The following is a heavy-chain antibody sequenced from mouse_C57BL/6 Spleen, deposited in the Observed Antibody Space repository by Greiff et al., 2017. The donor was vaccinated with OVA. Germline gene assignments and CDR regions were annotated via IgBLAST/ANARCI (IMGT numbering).Heavy chain of an antibody. CDR3: AIDFITTLKEDY. CDR2: IHPSDSDT. D-gene: IGHD1-1*01. Sequence: QVQLQQPGAELVKPGASVKVSCKASGYTFTSHWMHWVKQRPGQGLEWIGRIHPSDSDTNFNQKFKGKATLTVDKSTSTAYMQRSSLTSEDSAVYYDAIDFITTLKEDYWGQGTTLTVSS. V-gene: IGHV1-74*01. CDR1: GYTFTSHW. J-gene: IGHJ2*01.